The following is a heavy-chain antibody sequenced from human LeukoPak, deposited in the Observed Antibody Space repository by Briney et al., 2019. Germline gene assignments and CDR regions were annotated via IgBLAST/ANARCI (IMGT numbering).Heavy chain of an antibody. J-gene: IGHJ5*02. CDR3: TRGDCSSISCPQDWFDP. Sequence: GGSLRLSCAASGFTFGSYNMHWIRQAPGKGLVWVSRISSDGSSATYADSAKGRFTVSRDNAKNTLYLQIDGLRDDDTAVYYCTRGDCSSISCPQDWFDPWGQGTLVTVSS. V-gene: IGHV3-74*01. CDR1: GFTFGSYN. D-gene: IGHD2-2*01. CDR2: ISSDGSSA.